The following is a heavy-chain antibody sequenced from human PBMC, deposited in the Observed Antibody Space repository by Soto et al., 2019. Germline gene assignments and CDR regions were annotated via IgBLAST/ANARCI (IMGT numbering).Heavy chain of an antibody. V-gene: IGHV4-4*07. D-gene: IGHD2-2*01. CDR2: IYSSGST. CDR3: ARERTYQLSGDDA. J-gene: IGHJ3*01. CDR1: GGSINNYN. Sequence: SETLSLTCSVSGGSINNYNWNWIRQSAGKGVEWIGRIYSSGSTNYNPSLKSRVTMSVDTSNNQISLRLTSVTAADTAMYYCARERTYQLSGDDA.